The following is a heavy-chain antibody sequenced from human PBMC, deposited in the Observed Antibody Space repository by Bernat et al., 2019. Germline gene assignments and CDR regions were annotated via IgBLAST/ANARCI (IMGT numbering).Heavy chain of an antibody. Sequence: EVQLVESGGGLVQPGGSLRLSCAASGFTFSRYWMHWVRRAPGKGLEWVANIREDGSVIHYVDSVKGRFTISRDNAKNSLYLQMNSLSAEDTAVYYCAREGGTYCSSTSCYAAHDAFDIWGQGTMVTVSS. CDR1: GFTFSRYW. D-gene: IGHD2-2*01. CDR3: AREGGTYCSSTSCYAAHDAFDI. V-gene: IGHV3-7*03. J-gene: IGHJ3*02. CDR2: IREDGSVI.